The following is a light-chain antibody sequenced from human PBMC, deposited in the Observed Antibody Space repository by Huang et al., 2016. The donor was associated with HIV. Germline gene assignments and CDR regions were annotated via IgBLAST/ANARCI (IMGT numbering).Light chain of an antibody. J-gene: IGKJ5*01. V-gene: IGKV3-20*01. CDR1: QSISSTY. CDR2: GTS. CDR3: QQYGSSPFT. Sequence: EIVLTQSPGTLSLSPGERAILSCRASQSISSTYLIWYQQKLGRAPRLLIYGTSSRATGIPDSFSGSGSGTDFTLTISGLETEDCAVYYCQQYGSSPFTFGQGTRLEIK.